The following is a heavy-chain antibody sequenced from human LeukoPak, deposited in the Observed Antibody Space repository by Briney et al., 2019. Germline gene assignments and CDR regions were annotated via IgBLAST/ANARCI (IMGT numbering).Heavy chain of an antibody. D-gene: IGHD3-16*01. CDR2: IYHSGST. V-gene: IGHV4-4*02. Sequence: PSETLSLTCAVSGGSISSSNWWSWVRQPPGQGLEWIGEIYHSGSTNYNPSLKSRVTISVDTSKNQFSLKLSSVTAADTAVYYCARSKRPHTTYYDYVWGSSYVHPLPVFDYWGQGTLVTVSS. CDR1: GGSISSSNW. J-gene: IGHJ4*02. CDR3: ARSKRPHTTYYDYVWGSSYVHPLPVFDY.